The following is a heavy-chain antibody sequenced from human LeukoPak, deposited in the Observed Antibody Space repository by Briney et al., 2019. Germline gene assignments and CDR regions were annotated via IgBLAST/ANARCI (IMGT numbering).Heavy chain of an antibody. CDR3: ARAPKRKYCSGGSCYLTGANY. CDR2: IXXXXST. Sequence: IXXXXSTNYNPSLKSRVTISVDTSKNQFSLKLSSVTAADTAVYYCARAPKRKYCSGGSCYLTGANYWGQGTLVTVSS. D-gene: IGHD2-15*01. V-gene: IGHV4-34*01. J-gene: IGHJ4*02.